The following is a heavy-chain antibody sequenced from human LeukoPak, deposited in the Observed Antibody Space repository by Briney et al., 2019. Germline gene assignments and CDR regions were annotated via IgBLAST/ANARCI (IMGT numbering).Heavy chain of an antibody. CDR2: MYTGGGR. CDR1: GFSVSNYY. CDR3: TRGQSYCGADCYSD. J-gene: IGHJ4*02. Sequence: GGSLRLSCAASGFSVSNYYMSWVRQPPGKGLEWVSVMYTGGGRYYGDSAKGRFTISRDNSKNTVFLQMNSLRVEDTALYYCTRGQSYCGADCYSDWGQGTLVTVSS. V-gene: IGHV3-66*01. D-gene: IGHD2-21*02.